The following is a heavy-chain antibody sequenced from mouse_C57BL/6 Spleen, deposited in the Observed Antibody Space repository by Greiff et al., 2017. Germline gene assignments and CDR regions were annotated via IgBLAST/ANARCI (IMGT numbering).Heavy chain of an antibody. V-gene: IGHV5-4*01. CDR3: ARDGNYGNYGGYFDV. D-gene: IGHD2-1*01. J-gene: IGHJ1*03. CDR1: GFTFSSYA. CDR2: ISDGGSYT. Sequence: EVKLMESGGGLVKPGGSLKLSCAASGFTFSSYAMSWVRQTPEKRLEWVATISDGGSYTYYPDNVKGRFTISRDNAKNNLYLQMSHLKSEDTAMYYCARDGNYGNYGGYFDVWGTGTTVTVSS.